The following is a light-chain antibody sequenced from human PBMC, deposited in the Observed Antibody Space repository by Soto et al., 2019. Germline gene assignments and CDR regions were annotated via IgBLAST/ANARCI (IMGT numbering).Light chain of an antibody. J-gene: IGKJ1*01. CDR3: QHYNSYPWP. V-gene: IGKV1-5*03. CDR2: KAS. CDR1: QSISSW. Sequence: DIQMSQSPSTLSASVGDRVTITCRASQSISSWLAWYQQKPGKAPKLLIYKASSLENGVQARFSGSGSGTEFTLTISSLQPDDSATYYCQHYNSYPWPFGQGTKV.